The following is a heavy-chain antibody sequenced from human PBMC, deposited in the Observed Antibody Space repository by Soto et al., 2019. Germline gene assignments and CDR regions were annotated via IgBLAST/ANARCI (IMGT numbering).Heavy chain of an antibody. CDR3: ARKADSSPVPEADGV. CDR2: IYSNGDT. D-gene: IGHD2-8*01. V-gene: IGHV3-53*02. J-gene: IGHJ4*02. CDR1: GFSVGSNY. Sequence: EVQLVETGGGLIQPGGSLRLSCAASGFSVGSNYMTWVRQSPGKGLEWVSLIYSNGDTDYADSVKGRFSISRDNFKNTRDLQMNTLRAENTAVYHCARKADSSPVPEADGVWGRGTLVTVSS.